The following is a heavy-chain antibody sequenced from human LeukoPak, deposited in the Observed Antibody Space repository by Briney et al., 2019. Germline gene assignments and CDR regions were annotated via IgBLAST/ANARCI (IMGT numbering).Heavy chain of an antibody. V-gene: IGHV4-34*01. Sequence: PSEILSLTCAVYGGSFSGYYWSWIRQPPGKGLEWIGEINHSGSTNYNPSLKSRVTISVDTSKNQFSLKLSSVTAADTAVYYCARGATMVRGVIISRWFDPWGEGALVSVSS. CDR3: ARGATMVRGVIISRWFDP. J-gene: IGHJ5*02. CDR2: INHSGST. D-gene: IGHD3-10*01. CDR1: GGSFSGYY.